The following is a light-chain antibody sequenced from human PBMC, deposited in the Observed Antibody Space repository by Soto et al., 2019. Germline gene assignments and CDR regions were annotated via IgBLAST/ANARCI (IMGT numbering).Light chain of an antibody. CDR1: QTITSD. CDR3: QAYTCDSIA. V-gene: IGKV1-13*02. CDR2: GDS. Sequence: IQVYGNTSYLSACVGDRKRMTCRASQTITSDLNWYQQRPGKAPKLLIYGDSSLESGVPSRFSGSGSGTEFTLTIGILQPDYSSTYYCQAYTCDSIALGQGTRLE. J-gene: IGKJ5*01.